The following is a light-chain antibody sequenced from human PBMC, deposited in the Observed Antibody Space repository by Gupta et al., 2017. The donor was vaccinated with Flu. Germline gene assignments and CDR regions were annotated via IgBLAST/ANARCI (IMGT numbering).Light chain of an antibody. CDR1: QSVGKW. CDR3: QQYYSYSYT. V-gene: IGKV1-5*03. Sequence: DIQMTQPPSTLSASVGDRVTITCRASQSVGKWLAWYQQKPGKAPKVLIYKASSLESEVPSRFSGSGSETEFTLTISSLQPDDFATYYCQQYYSYSYTFGQGTKLEIK. J-gene: IGKJ2*01. CDR2: KAS.